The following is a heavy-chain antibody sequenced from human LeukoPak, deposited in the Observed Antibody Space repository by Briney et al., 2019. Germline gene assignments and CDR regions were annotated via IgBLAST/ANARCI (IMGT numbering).Heavy chain of an antibody. CDR1: GFTFSRYW. J-gene: IGHJ4*02. D-gene: IGHD3-9*01. Sequence: PGGSLRLSCAASGFTFSRYWMTWVRQAPGKGLEWVAHIKQDGSEKYYVDSVKGRFTISRDNAKNSLYLQMNSLGAEDTAVYYCARVKYFDWLHRAFDYWGQGTLVTVSS. CDR2: IKQDGSEK. V-gene: IGHV3-7*01. CDR3: ARVKYFDWLHRAFDY.